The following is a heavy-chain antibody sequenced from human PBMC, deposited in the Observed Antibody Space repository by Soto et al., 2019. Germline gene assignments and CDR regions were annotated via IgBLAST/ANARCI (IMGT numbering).Heavy chain of an antibody. CDR2: ISWNSDTI. CDR3: AKDQGSSWYEIDY. CDR1: VFTFDDYA. V-gene: IGHV3-9*01. Sequence: GGSLRLSCAASVFTFDDYAIHWVRQPPGKGLEWVSGISWNSDTIAYADSVKGRFTISRDNSKNTLYLQMNSLRAEDTAVYYCAKDQGSSWYEIDYWGQGTLVTVSS. D-gene: IGHD6-13*01. J-gene: IGHJ4*02.